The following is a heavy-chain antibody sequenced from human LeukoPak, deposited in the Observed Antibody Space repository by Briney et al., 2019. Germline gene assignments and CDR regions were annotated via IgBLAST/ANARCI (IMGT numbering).Heavy chain of an antibody. V-gene: IGHV1-2*02. CDR3: AREAVYYYYMDV. Sequence: GASVKVSCKASGYTFTSYDINWVRQATGQGLEWMGWINPNSGGTNYAQKFQGRVTMTRGTSISTAYMELSRLRSDDTAVYYCAREAVYYYYMDVWGKGTTVTVSS. CDR2: INPNSGGT. J-gene: IGHJ6*03. CDR1: GYTFTSYD.